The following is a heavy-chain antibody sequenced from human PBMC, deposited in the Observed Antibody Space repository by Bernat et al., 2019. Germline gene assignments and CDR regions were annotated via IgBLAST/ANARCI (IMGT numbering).Heavy chain of an antibody. Sequence: QVQLQQSGPGLVKPSQTLSLTCAISGDSVSSNSAAWNWIRQSPSRGLEWLGRTYYRSKWYNDYAVSVKSRITINPDTSKNQFSLQLNSVTPEDTAVYYCAREGRYCISTSCYAYYYYYGMGVWGQGTTVTVSS. J-gene: IGHJ6*02. V-gene: IGHV6-1*01. CDR2: TYYRSKWYN. D-gene: IGHD2-2*01. CDR3: AREGRYCISTSCYAYYYYYGMGV. CDR1: GDSVSSNSAA.